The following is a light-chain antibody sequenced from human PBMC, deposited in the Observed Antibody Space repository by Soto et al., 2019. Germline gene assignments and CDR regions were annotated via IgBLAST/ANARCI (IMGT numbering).Light chain of an antibody. CDR1: QSVSSSY. V-gene: IGKV3-20*01. CDR2: GAS. Sequence: EIVLTQSPCTLSVSPGERATLSFRASQSVSSSYLAWYQQKPGQAPRLLIYGASSRATGIPDRFSGSGSGTDFTLTISRLEPEDFAVYYFHQYGSSGTFGQGTKVDIK. CDR3: HQYGSSGT. J-gene: IGKJ1*01.